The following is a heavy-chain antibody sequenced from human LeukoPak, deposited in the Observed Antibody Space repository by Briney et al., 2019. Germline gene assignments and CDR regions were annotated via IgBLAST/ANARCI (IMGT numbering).Heavy chain of an antibody. D-gene: IGHD5-12*01. Sequence: ASVKVSCKASGYTFTGYYMHWVRQAPGQGLEWMGWINPNSGGTNCAQKFQGRVTMTRNTSISTAYMELSSLRSEDTAVYYCARVMATDMYYFDYWGQGTLVTVSS. CDR2: INPNSGGT. CDR1: GYTFTGYY. CDR3: ARVMATDMYYFDY. J-gene: IGHJ4*02. V-gene: IGHV1-2*02.